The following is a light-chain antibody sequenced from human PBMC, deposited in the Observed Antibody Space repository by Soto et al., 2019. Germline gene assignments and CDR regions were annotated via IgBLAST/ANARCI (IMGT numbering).Light chain of an antibody. CDR1: QSLLDTDDGKTY. Sequence: IVLTQTPLSLPVTPGEPASISCRSSQSLLDTDDGKTYLDWYLQKPGQSPQLLIYTLSSRAHGVPERFSGSGSGTDFTLKISRVEAEDVGVYYCMQRIEFPWTFGQGTKVEIK. J-gene: IGKJ1*01. CDR3: MQRIEFPWT. V-gene: IGKV2-40*01. CDR2: TLS.